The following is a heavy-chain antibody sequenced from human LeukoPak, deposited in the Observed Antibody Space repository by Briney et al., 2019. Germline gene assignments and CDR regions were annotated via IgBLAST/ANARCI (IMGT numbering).Heavy chain of an antibody. CDR2: ISYDGSNK. CDR1: GFTFSSYA. V-gene: IGHV3-30*04. D-gene: IGHD6-13*01. CDR3: ARARWAAAGLFDY. J-gene: IGHJ4*02. Sequence: PGGSLRLSCAASGFTFSSYAMHWVRQAPAQGQERVAVISYDGSNKYYADSVKGRFTISRDNSNNTLYLQMTSLRAEDTSVYYCARARWAAAGLFDYWGQGTLVTVSS.